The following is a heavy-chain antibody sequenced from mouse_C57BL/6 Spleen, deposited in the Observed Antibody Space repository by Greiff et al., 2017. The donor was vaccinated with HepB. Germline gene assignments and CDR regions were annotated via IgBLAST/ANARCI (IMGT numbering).Heavy chain of an antibody. D-gene: IGHD1-1*01. CDR3: ARDPVVATEDYWYFDV. V-gene: IGHV1-55*01. CDR2: IYPGSGSA. J-gene: IGHJ1*03. CDR1: GYTFTSYW. Sequence: VQLQQPGAELVKPGASVKMSCKASGYTFTSYWITWVKQRPGQGLEWIGDIYPGSGSANYNEKFKSKATLTVDTSSSTAYMQLSSLTSEDSAVYYCARDPVVATEDYWYFDVWGTGTTVTVSS.